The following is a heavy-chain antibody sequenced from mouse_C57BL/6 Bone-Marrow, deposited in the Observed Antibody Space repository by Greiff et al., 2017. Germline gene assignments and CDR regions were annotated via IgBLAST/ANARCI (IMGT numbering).Heavy chain of an antibody. J-gene: IGHJ2*01. CDR3: ARRSTTVNY. V-gene: IGHV1-81*01. Sequence: VQGVESGAELARPGASVKLSCKASGYTFTSYGISWMKQRTGQGLEWIGEIYPRSGNTYYNEKFKGKATLTADKSSSTAYMELRSLTSEDSAVYFCARRSTTVNYWGQGTTLTVSS. CDR2: IYPRSGNT. D-gene: IGHD1-1*01. CDR1: GYTFTSYG.